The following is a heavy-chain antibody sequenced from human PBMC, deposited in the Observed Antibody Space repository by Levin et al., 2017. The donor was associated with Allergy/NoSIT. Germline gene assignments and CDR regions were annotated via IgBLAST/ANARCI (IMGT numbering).Heavy chain of an antibody. Sequence: PGGSLRLSCAASGFTFSNYNMNWVRQAPGKGLEWVSYISDSGTTIYYADSVKGRFTISRDNAKKSLYLEMRSLRSEDTAVYYCARDHWFDPWGRGTLVTVSS. CDR1: GFTFSNYN. CDR3: ARDHWFDP. V-gene: IGHV3-48*04. CDR2: ISDSGTTI. J-gene: IGHJ5*02.